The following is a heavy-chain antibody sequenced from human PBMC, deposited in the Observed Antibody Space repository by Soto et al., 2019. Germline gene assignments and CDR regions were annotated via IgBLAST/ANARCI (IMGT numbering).Heavy chain of an antibody. V-gene: IGHV3-30*18. CDR2: ISYDGSNK. CDR3: AKVGVAVAGFDY. J-gene: IGHJ4*02. D-gene: IGHD6-19*01. CDR1: GFTFSSYG. Sequence: GGSLRLSCAASGFTFSSYGMHWVRQAPGKGLEWVAVISYDGSNKYYADSVKGRFTISRDNSKNTLYLQMNSLRAEDTAVYYCAKVGVAVAGFDYWGQGTLVTVSS.